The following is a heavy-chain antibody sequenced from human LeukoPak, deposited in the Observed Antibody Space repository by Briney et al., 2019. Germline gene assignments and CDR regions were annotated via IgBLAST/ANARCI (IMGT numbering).Heavy chain of an antibody. Sequence: SETLSLTCAVSADSFSSSRYYWSWIRRPPGKGLEWIGTISYSGSTYYNPSLKSRVTISVDTSKNQFSLKLTSVSAADTAVYFCARLNYYDNSGYYTQPKFDYWGQGTLVTVSS. CDR2: ISYSGST. V-gene: IGHV4-39*01. J-gene: IGHJ4*02. D-gene: IGHD3-22*01. CDR3: ARLNYYDNSGYYTQPKFDY. CDR1: ADSFSSSRYY.